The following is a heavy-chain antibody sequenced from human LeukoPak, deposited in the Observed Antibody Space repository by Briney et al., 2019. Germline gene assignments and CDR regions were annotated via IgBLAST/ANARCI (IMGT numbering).Heavy chain of an antibody. CDR3: ARHSSSSRPNFDY. CDR2: IYCSGST. D-gene: IGHD6-13*01. CDR1: GGSISSGGYY. V-gene: IGHV4-30-4*01. J-gene: IGHJ4*02. Sequence: SQTLSLTCTVSGGSISSGGYYWSWIRQPPGKGLEWIGYIYCSGSTYYNPSLQSRVTISVDTSKNQFSLRLSSVTAADTAVYYCARHSSSSRPNFDYWGQGTLVTVSS.